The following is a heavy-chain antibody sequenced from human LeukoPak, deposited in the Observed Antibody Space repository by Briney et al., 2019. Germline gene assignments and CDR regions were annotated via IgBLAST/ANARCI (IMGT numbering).Heavy chain of an antibody. CDR3: ALLAVASDFDY. Sequence: GGSLRLSCAVSGFPFSVYEMNWVRQAPGKGLEWVSNIVSSGSTIYYADSVKGRFSISRDNAKSSLYLQMNSLRVKDTAVYYCALLAVASDFDYWGQGALVTVSS. D-gene: IGHD6-19*01. CDR2: IVSSGSTI. CDR1: GFPFSVYE. J-gene: IGHJ4*02. V-gene: IGHV3-48*03.